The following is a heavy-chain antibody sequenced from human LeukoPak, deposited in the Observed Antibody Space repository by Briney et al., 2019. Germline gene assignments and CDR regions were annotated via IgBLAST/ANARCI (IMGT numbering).Heavy chain of an antibody. CDR2: ISGTGGST. CDR1: GFTFSTYA. Sequence: GGSLRLSCAASGFTFSTYAMTWVRQAPGKGLEWVSLISGTGGSTYYADSVKGRFTISRDNSKNTLYLQMNSLRAEDTAVFYWEKTAYDILTGYFNWGQGTLVTVSS. J-gene: IGHJ4*02. D-gene: IGHD3-9*01. CDR3: EKTAYDILTGYFN. V-gene: IGHV3-23*01.